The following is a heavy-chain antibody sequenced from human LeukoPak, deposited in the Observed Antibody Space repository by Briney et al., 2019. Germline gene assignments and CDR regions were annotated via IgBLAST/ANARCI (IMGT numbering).Heavy chain of an antibody. CDR1: GGTFSSYA. CDR3: ARDGAYPHSSSSSLRYNY. J-gene: IGHJ4*02. V-gene: IGHV1-69*05. Sequence: ASVKVSCKASGGTFSSYAISWVLQAPGQGLEWMGGIIPIFGTANYAQKFQGRVTITTDESTSTAYMELSSLRSEDTAVYYCARDGAYPHSSSSSLRYNYWGQGTLVTVSS. CDR2: IIPIFGTA. D-gene: IGHD6-6*01.